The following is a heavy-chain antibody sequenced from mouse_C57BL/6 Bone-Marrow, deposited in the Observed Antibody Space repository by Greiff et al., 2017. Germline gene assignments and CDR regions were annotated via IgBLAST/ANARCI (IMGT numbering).Heavy chain of an antibody. CDR3: ATYYGSSPAWFAY. Sequence: EVQGVESGGDLVKPGGSLKLSCAASGFAFSSYGMSWVRQTPDKRLAWVATISSGGSYTYYPDSVKGRFTISRDNAKNTLYLQMSSLKSEDTAMYYCATYYGSSPAWFAYWGQGTLVTVSA. CDR1: GFAFSSYG. J-gene: IGHJ3*01. V-gene: IGHV5-6*01. D-gene: IGHD1-1*01. CDR2: ISSGGSYT.